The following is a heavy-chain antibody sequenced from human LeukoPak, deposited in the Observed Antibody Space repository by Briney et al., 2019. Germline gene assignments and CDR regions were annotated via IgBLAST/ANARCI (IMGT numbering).Heavy chain of an antibody. D-gene: IGHD3-22*01. CDR3: ARDDRDSSGYFGTDY. Sequence: SVKASCKASGGTFSSYAISWVRQAPGQGLEWMGGIIPIFGTANYAQKFQGRVTITADESTSTAYMELSSLRSEDTAVYYCARDDRDSSGYFGTDYWGQGTLVTVSS. V-gene: IGHV1-69*13. CDR2: IIPIFGTA. J-gene: IGHJ4*02. CDR1: GGTFSSYA.